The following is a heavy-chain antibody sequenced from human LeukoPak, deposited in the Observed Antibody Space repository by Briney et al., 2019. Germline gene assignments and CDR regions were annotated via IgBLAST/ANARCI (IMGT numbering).Heavy chain of an antibody. CDR3: AKMVTMVRGVVSFDY. V-gene: IGHV3-23*01. Sequence: GGSLRLSCAASGFTFSSYAMSWVRQAPGEGLEWVSAISGSGGSTYYADSVKGRFTISRDNSKNTLYLQMNSLRAEDTAVYYCAKMVTMVRGVVSFDYWGQGTLVTVSS. CDR2: ISGSGGST. CDR1: GFTFSSYA. J-gene: IGHJ4*02. D-gene: IGHD3-10*01.